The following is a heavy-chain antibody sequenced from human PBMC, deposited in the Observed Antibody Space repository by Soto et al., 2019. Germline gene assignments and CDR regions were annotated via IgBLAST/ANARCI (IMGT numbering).Heavy chain of an antibody. Sequence: QVQLVQSGAEVKRPGSSVKVSCKASGDTFKFYSINWVRKAPGLGLEWMGRVNPIVSMSNYAQKFQGRVTMTADTSTSTAYMEISSLRSEDTAIDYCVSSYGSGCRAGDYWGQGAMVTVSS. CDR1: GDTFKFYS. CDR3: VSSYGSGCRAGDY. D-gene: IGHD3-10*01. J-gene: IGHJ4*02. CDR2: VNPIVSMS. V-gene: IGHV1-69*02.